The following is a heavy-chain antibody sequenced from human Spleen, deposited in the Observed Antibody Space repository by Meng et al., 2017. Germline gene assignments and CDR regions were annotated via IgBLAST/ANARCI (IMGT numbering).Heavy chain of an antibody. CDR1: DDSISSYY. Sequence: SETLSLTCTVSDDSISSYYWNWIRQPPGKGLEWIGFIYHNGDTNYNPSLKSRVTISVDTSKNQFSLKLSSVTAADTAVYYCARLYCSSTSCYLVDNWFDPWGQGTLVTVSS. D-gene: IGHD2-2*01. J-gene: IGHJ5*02. V-gene: IGHV4-59*01. CDR3: ARLYCSSTSCYLVDNWFDP. CDR2: IYHNGDT.